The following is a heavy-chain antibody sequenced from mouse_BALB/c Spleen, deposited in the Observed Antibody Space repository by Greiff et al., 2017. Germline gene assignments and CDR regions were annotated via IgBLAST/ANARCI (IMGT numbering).Heavy chain of an antibody. Sequence: EVMLVESGGGLVQPGGSMKLSCVASGFTFSNYWMNWVRQSPEKGLEWVAEIRLKSNNYATHYAESVKGRFTISRDDSKSSVYLQMNNLRAEDTGIYYCTRLPMITYYFDYWGQGTTLTVSS. CDR1: GFTFSNYW. CDR2: IRLKSNNYAT. D-gene: IGHD2-4*01. CDR3: TRLPMITYYFDY. V-gene: IGHV6-6*02. J-gene: IGHJ2*01.